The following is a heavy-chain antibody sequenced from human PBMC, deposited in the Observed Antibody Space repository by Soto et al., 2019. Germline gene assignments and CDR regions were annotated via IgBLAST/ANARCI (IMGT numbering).Heavy chain of an antibody. J-gene: IGHJ4*02. D-gene: IGHD3-10*01. CDR2: TFYSAST. Sequence: QVRLQESGPGLVRPSETLSLTCTASGVSISSAGYYWSWIRHHLGKGLEWIGTTFYSASTYYNPSLKSATSISVDTSKNQFSLNLSSVTAADTAVYYCASPSMLRGVIAFDQWGPGIQVTVSS. CDR3: ASPSMLRGVIAFDQ. CDR1: GVSISSAGYY. V-gene: IGHV4-31*01.